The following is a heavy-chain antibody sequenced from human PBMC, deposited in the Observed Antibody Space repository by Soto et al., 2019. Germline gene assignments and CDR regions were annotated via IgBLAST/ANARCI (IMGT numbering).Heavy chain of an antibody. CDR2: INPNSGGT. Sequence: LLNVACKASGYTFTGYYMHWVRKATGQGPEWMGWINPNSGGTNYAQKFQGWVTMTRDTSISSAYMELSRLRSDDTAVYYCARAPLRGYCSGGSCYRDYYYYYYMDVWGKGTTVTVSS. CDR3: ARAPLRGYCSGGSCYRDYYYYYYMDV. D-gene: IGHD2-15*01. J-gene: IGHJ6*03. V-gene: IGHV1-2*04. CDR1: GYTFTGYY.